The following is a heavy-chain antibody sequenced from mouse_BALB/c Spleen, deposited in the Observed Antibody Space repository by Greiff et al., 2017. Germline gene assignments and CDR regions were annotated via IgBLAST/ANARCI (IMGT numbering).Heavy chain of an antibody. Sequence: QVQLQQSGAELAKPGASVKMSCKASGYTFTSYWMHWVKQRPGQGLEWIGYINPSTGYTEYNQKFKDKATLTADKSSSTAYMRLSSLTSEDSAVYYCARSKYGNYDAMDYWGQGTSVTVSS. D-gene: IGHD2-10*02. CDR2: INPSTGYT. CDR1: GYTFTSYW. J-gene: IGHJ4*01. V-gene: IGHV1-7*01. CDR3: ARSKYGNYDAMDY.